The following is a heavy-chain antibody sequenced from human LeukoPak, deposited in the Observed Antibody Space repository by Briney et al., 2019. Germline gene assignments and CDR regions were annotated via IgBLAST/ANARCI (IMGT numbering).Heavy chain of an antibody. V-gene: IGHV3-30*02. CDR1: GFTFSSYG. J-gene: IGHJ4*02. CDR3: AKGPEVRGVIVILKTGEKGALDY. D-gene: IGHD3-10*01. CDR2: IRYDGSNK. Sequence: GGSLRLSCAASGFTFSSYGMHWVRQAPGKGLEWVAFIRYDGSNKYYVDSVKGRFTVSRDNSKNTLYLQMSSLRAEDTAVYYCAKGPEVRGVIVILKTGEKGALDYWGQGTLVTVSS.